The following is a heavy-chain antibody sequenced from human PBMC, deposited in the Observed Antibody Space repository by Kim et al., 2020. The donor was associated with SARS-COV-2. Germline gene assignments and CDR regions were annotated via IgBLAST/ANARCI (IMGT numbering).Heavy chain of an antibody. V-gene: IGHV3-43*01. D-gene: IGHD3-3*01. Sequence: GGSLRLSCAASGFTFDDYTMHWVRQAPGKGLEWVSLISWDGGSTYYADSVKGRFTISRDNSKNSLYLQMNSLRTEDTALYYCAKSGVLADTHKNQGSESNELYGMDVWGQGTTVTVSS. CDR3: AKSGVLADTHKNQGSESNELYGMDV. CDR1: GFTFDDYT. J-gene: IGHJ6*02. CDR2: ISWDGGST.